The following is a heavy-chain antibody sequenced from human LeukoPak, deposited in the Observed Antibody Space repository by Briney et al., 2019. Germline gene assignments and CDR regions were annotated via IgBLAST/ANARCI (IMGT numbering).Heavy chain of an antibody. V-gene: IGHV4-4*07. D-gene: IGHD2-15*01. Sequence: SETLSLTCTVSGASMSNSFWSWIRQPAGKGLEWIGRIYSSGRTNYNPYLKSRVTLSIATSNNQFSLKLTSVTAADTALYSCARAPAGCGGTCSFDYWGQGTLVTVSS. CDR3: ARAPAGCGGTCSFDY. CDR2: IYSSGRT. J-gene: IGHJ4*02. CDR1: GASMSNSF.